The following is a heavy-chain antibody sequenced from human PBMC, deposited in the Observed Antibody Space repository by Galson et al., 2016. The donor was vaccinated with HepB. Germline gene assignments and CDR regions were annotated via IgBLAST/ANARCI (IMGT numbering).Heavy chain of an antibody. CDR2: ISGGGDIT. CDR1: GFSFSDHA. J-gene: IGHJ4*02. Sequence: SLRLSCAASGFSFSDHAMTWVRQAPGKGLEWVSGISGGGDITYYADSVKGRFTISRDNSKNTLYLQMNRLRDEDTAVYYCAKDEIGDFPDYFDYWGQGTLVTVSS. D-gene: IGHD2/OR15-2a*01. V-gene: IGHV3-23*01. CDR3: AKDEIGDFPDYFDY.